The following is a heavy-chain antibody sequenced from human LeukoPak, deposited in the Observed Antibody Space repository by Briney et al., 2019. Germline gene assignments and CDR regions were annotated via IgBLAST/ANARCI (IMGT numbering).Heavy chain of an antibody. CDR2: IYYSGST. CDR3: ARRPRGDYKAWFDP. CDR1: GFTVSSNY. D-gene: IGHD5-24*01. V-gene: IGHV4-39*01. Sequence: PGGSLRLSCAASGFTVSSNYMSWVRQAPGKGLEWIGSIYYSGSTYYNPSLKSRVTISVDTSKNQFSLKVRSVTAADTAVYYCARRPRGDYKAWFDPWGQGTLVTVSS. J-gene: IGHJ5*02.